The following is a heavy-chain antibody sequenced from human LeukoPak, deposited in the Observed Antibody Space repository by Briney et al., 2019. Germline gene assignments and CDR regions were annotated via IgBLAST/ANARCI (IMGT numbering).Heavy chain of an antibody. Sequence: EGSLRLSCAASGFTFSSYAMGWVRQAPGKGLEWVSAITASGGNTYYADSVKGRFTISRDNSKNTLYLQVNSLRAEDTAVYYCAKGNGYSYGRYYFDYWGQGTLVTVSS. CDR1: GFTFSSYA. CDR3: AKGNGYSYGRYYFDY. D-gene: IGHD5-18*01. V-gene: IGHV3-23*01. J-gene: IGHJ4*02. CDR2: ITASGGNT.